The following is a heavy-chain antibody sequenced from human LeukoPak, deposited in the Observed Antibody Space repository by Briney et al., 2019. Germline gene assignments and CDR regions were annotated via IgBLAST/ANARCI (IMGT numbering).Heavy chain of an antibody. J-gene: IGHJ4*02. CDR1: GFSFNAYW. Sequence: GGSLRLSCAASGFSFNAYWMAWVRQAPGTGLEWVANINPAGSETFHVDPVKGRFSISRDHAKNLVYLQMNSLRAKDTAVYYCATFGLVAALDLWGQGTLVTVSS. D-gene: IGHD5-12*01. CDR3: ATFGLVAALDL. CDR2: INPAGSET. V-gene: IGHV3-7*01.